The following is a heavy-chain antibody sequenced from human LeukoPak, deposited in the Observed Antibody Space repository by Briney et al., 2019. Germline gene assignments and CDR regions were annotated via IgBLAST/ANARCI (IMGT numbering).Heavy chain of an antibody. V-gene: IGHV4-34*01. D-gene: IGHD6-19*01. J-gene: IGHJ5*02. Sequence: PSETLSLTCAVYGGSFSGYYWSWIRQPPGKGLEWIGEINHSGSTNYNPSLKSRVTISVDTSKNQSSLKLSSVTAADAAVYYCARVAVAGNWFDAWGQGTLVTVSS. CDR2: INHSGST. CDR1: GGSFSGYY. CDR3: ARVAVAGNWFDA.